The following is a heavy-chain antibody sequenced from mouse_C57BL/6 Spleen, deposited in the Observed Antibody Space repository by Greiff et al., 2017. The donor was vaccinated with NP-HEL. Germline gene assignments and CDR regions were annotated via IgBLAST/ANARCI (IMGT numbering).Heavy chain of an antibody. CDR2: ISYDGSN. D-gene: IGHD1-1*01. CDR3: ASYYYGSSAVDY. CDR1: GYSITSGYY. J-gene: IGHJ2*01. V-gene: IGHV3-6*01. Sequence: DVKLQESGPGLVKPSQSLSLTCSVTGYSITSGYYWNWIRQFPGNKLEWMGYISYDGSNNYNPSLKNRISITRDTSKNQFFLKLNSVTTEDTATYYCASYYYGSSAVDYWGQGTTLTVSS.